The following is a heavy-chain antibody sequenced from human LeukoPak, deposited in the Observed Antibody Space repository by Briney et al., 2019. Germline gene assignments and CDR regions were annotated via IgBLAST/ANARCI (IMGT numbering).Heavy chain of an antibody. CDR1: GFTFSSYA. D-gene: IGHD6-13*01. CDR3: ARDPYSSSWLDY. V-gene: IGHV3-30*04. CDR2: ISYDGSNK. J-gene: IGHJ4*02. Sequence: GGSLRLSCAASGFTFSSYAMHWVRQAPGKGLEWVAVISYDGSNKYYADSVKGRFTISRDNSKNTLYLQMNSLRAEDTAVYYCARDPYSSSWLDYWGRGTLVTVSS.